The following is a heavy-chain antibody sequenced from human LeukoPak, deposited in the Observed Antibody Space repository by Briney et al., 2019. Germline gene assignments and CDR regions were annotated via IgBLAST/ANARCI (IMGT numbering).Heavy chain of an antibody. CDR1: GFTFSSSA. Sequence: GGSLRLSCAASGFTFSSSAMSWVRQVPGKGLEWVSGISASGGSTYYADSVKGRFTISRDNSKNTLYLQMNSLRAEDTAVYYCAKDFSSGWLPEYFQHWGQGTLVTVSS. D-gene: IGHD6-19*01. V-gene: IGHV3-23*01. CDR2: ISASGGST. CDR3: AKDFSSGWLPEYFQH. J-gene: IGHJ1*01.